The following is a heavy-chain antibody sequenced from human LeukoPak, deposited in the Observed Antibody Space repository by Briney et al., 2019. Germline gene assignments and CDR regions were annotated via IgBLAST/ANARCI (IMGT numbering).Heavy chain of an antibody. D-gene: IGHD3-9*01. CDR1: GFTVSSNY. V-gene: IGHV3-53*01. J-gene: IGHJ3*02. Sequence: PGGSLRLSCAASGFTVSSNYMSWVRQAPGKGLEWVSVIYSGGSTYYADSVKGRFTISRDNSKNTLYLQMNSLRAEDTAMYYCARGRYPDAFDIWGQGTMVTVSS. CDR2: IYSGGST. CDR3: ARGRYPDAFDI.